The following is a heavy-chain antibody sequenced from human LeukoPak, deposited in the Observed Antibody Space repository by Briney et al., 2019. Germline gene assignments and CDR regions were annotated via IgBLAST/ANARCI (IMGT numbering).Heavy chain of an antibody. CDR1: GGSISGYY. CDR2: MYTTGST. J-gene: IGHJ4*02. D-gene: IGHD3-22*01. CDR3: ARDLEDYDNSDIDY. V-gene: IGHV4-4*07. Sequence: SETLSLTCTVSGGSISGYYWHRIRQSADKGLEWIGRMYTTGSTNYNPYLQSRVTMSVDMSKNQFSLKLNSLTAADTAVYYCARDLEDYDNSDIDYWGQGTLVTVSS.